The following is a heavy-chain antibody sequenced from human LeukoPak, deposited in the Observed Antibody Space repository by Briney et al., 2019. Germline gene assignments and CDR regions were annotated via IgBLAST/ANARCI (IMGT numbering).Heavy chain of an antibody. D-gene: IGHD3-22*01. V-gene: IGHV5-10-1*01. Sequence: GESLKISCQGSGYRFASYWTSWVREMPGKGLEWMGRIDPSDSHTNYSPSFQGHVTISGDKSISTAYLQWSSLKASDTAMYYWAIQYHYDSSGYPYAFEIWGPGTLVTVSS. J-gene: IGHJ3*02. CDR2: IDPSDSHT. CDR3: AIQYHYDSSGYPYAFEI. CDR1: GYRFASYW.